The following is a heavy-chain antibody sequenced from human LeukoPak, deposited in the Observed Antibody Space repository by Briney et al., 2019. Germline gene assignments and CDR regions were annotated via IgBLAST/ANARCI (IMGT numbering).Heavy chain of an antibody. D-gene: IGHD5-18*01. Sequence: SRDNSKNTLYLQMNSLRAEDTAVYYCARADTTMVHFDYWGQGTLVTVCS. J-gene: IGHJ4*02. CDR3: ARADTTMVHFDY. V-gene: IGHV3-30*07.